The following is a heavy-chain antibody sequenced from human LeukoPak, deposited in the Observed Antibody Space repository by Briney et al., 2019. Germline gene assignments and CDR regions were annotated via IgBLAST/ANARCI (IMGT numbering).Heavy chain of an antibody. CDR3: ARDRRWLQSDIRHFDY. V-gene: IGHV3-30*02. Sequence: GGSLRLSCAASGFTFSIYAMHWVRQAPGKGLEWVAFIRNDGSNKYYADSVKGRFTISRDNSKNTLYLQMNSLRAEDTAVYYCARDRRWLQSDIRHFDYWGQGTLVIVSS. J-gene: IGHJ4*02. CDR2: IRNDGSNK. CDR1: GFTFSIYA. D-gene: IGHD5-24*01.